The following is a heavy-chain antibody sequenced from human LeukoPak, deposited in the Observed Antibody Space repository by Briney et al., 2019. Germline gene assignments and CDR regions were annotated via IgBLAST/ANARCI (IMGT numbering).Heavy chain of an antibody. Sequence: GGTLRLSCAASGFTFRSYAMHWVRQAPGKGLEWVAVISYNGSNKYYADSVKGRFTISRGNSKNTLYLQMNSLRAEDTAVYYCASALHYFGSSLDYWGQGTLVSVSS. D-gene: IGHD3-9*01. CDR3: ASALHYFGSSLDY. CDR2: ISYNGSNK. V-gene: IGHV3-30*04. CDR1: GFTFRSYA. J-gene: IGHJ4*02.